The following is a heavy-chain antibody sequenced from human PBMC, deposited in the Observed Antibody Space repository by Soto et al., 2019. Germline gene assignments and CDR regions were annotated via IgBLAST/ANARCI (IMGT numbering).Heavy chain of an antibody. CDR1: GYTLTELS. CDR2: FDPEDGET. Sequence: TSVKVSCKVSGYTLTELSMHWVRQAPGKVLEWMGGFDPEDGETIYAQKFQGRVTMTEDTSTDTAYMELSSLRSEDTAVYYCATVALGYCISTDPGGCVVDVWGQGTTVTVSS. CDR3: ATVALGYCISTDPGGCVVDV. D-gene: IGHD2-2*01. J-gene: IGHJ6*02. V-gene: IGHV1-24*01.